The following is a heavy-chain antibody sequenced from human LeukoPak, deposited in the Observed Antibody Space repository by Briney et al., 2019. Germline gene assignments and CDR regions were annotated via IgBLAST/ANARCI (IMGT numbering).Heavy chain of an antibody. CDR2: ISSSGSTI. Sequence: GGSLRLSCAASGFTFSDYYMSWIRQAPGKGLEWVSHISSSGSTIYYADSVKGRFTISRDNAKNSLYLQMNSLRAEDTAVYYCARDHRTEGGDDYFIVVVPAGDNWFDPWGQGTLVTVSS. D-gene: IGHD2-2*01. CDR3: ARDHRTEGGDDYFIVVVPAGDNWFDP. CDR1: GFTFSDYY. V-gene: IGHV3-11*01. J-gene: IGHJ5*02.